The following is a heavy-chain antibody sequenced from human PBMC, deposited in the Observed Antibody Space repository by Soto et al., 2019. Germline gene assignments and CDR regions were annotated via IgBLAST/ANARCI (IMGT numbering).Heavy chain of an antibody. CDR2: ISYDGSNK. CDR3: AKDGSGWHLDY. V-gene: IGHV3-30*18. J-gene: IGHJ4*02. D-gene: IGHD6-19*01. CDR1: GFTFSSYG. Sequence: GSLRLSCAASGFTFSSYGMHWVRQAPGKGLEWVAVISYDGSNKYYADSVKGRFTISRDNSKNTLYLQMNSLRAEDTAVYYCAKDGSGWHLDYWGQGTLVTVSS.